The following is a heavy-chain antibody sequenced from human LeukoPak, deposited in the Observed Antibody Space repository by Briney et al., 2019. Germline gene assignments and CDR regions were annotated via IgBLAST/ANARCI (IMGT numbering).Heavy chain of an antibody. CDR3: ARDLKTSGWYGDFDY. CDR2: IFSGGST. CDR1: GFTVSSNY. Sequence: GGSLRLSCVASGFTVSSNYMSWVRQAPGKGLEWVSAIFSGGSTFYADSVTGRFTISRDNSKNTVYLEMNSLRAEDTAVYYCARDLKTSGWYGDFDYWGQGTLVTVSS. J-gene: IGHJ4*02. V-gene: IGHV3-53*01. D-gene: IGHD6-19*01.